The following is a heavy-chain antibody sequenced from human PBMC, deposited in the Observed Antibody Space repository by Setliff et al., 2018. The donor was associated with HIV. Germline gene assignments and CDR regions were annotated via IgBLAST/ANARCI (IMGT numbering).Heavy chain of an antibody. CDR3: ARGLFHEFDL. V-gene: IGHV3-74*01. CDR1: GFTFRNYW. Sequence: QAGGSLRLSCEASGFTFRNYWMHWVRQVPGKGLVWVSLSNSDGNSATYADPVRGRFTSSRDNARNTLYLQMNSLRAEDTAMYYCARGLFHEFDLRGRGTLVTVSS. J-gene: IGHJ2*01. CDR2: SNSDGNSA. D-gene: IGHD3-10*02.